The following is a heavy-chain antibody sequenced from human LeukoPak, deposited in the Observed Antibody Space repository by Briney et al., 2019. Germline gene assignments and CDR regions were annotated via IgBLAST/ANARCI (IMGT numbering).Heavy chain of an antibody. CDR3: ARHSMVRGVISSSYYFDY. CDR2: INHSGST. D-gene: IGHD3-10*01. V-gene: IGHV4-34*01. Sequence: SETLSLTCAVYGGSFSGYYWSWIRQPPGGGLEWIGEINHSGSTNYNPSLKSRVTISVDTSKNQFSLKLSSVTAADTAVYYCARHSMVRGVISSSYYFDYWGQGTLVTVSS. J-gene: IGHJ4*02. CDR1: GGSFSGYY.